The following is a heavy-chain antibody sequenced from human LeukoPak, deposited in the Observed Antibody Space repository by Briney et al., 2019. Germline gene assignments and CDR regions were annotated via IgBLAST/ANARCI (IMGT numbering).Heavy chain of an antibody. J-gene: IGHJ4*02. CDR1: GFTFRTYG. D-gene: IGHD2-15*01. CDR2: ICYDGSNK. Sequence: GGSLILSCETSGFTFRTYGMHWVRQAPGKGLEGVAVICYDGSNKYYADSVKGRFTISRDNSKNTLHLQMNTLRAEDTAGYYCAKGSVHGGYFDYWGQGTLVTVSS. CDR3: AKGSVHGGYFDY. V-gene: IGHV3-33*06.